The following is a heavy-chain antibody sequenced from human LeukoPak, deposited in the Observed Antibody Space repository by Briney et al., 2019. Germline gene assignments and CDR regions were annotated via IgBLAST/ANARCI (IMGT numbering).Heavy chain of an antibody. D-gene: IGHD1-1*01. J-gene: IGHJ4*02. CDR1: GFTFSSYG. CDR2: ISGSSSYM. Sequence: PGGSLRLSCAASGFTFSSYGMNWVRQAPGKGLEWVSSISGSSSYMYYADSVKGRFTISRDNAKNSLFLQMNSLRAEDTAVYYCARDESSGTVDYWGQGTLVTVSS. CDR3: ARDESSGTVDY. V-gene: IGHV3-21*01.